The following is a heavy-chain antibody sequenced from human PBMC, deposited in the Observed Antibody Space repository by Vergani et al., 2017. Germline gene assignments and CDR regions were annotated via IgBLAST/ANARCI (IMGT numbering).Heavy chain of an antibody. Sequence: EVQLLESGGDLVQPGGSLRLSCAASGFTFNHYAMNWVRQAPGKGLEWVSVIYSGGSTYYADSVKGRFTISRDNSKNTLYLQMNSLRAEDTAVYYCARDPVSQPSFDYWGQGTLVTVSS. CDR2: IYSGGST. CDR1: GFTFNHYA. CDR3: ARDPVSQPSFDY. V-gene: IGHV3-66*02. D-gene: IGHD2-2*01. J-gene: IGHJ4*02.